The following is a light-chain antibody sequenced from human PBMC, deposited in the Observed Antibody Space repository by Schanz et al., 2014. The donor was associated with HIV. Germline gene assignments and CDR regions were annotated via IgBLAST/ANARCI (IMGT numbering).Light chain of an antibody. Sequence: QSALTQPASVSGSPGQSITVSCTGTNNDIGSYTYVAWYQQHPGKAPKVVVYGVFDRPSGVSNRFSGSKSGNTASLTISGRQAEDEADYFCATWDISRKGPVFGGGTKLTVL. CDR1: NNDIGSYTY. V-gene: IGLV2-14*03. CDR2: GVF. CDR3: ATWDISRKGPV. J-gene: IGLJ2*01.